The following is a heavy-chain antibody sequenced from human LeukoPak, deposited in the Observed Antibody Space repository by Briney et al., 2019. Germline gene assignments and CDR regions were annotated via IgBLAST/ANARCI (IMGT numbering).Heavy chain of an antibody. CDR3: AREAMAGNYLDY. V-gene: IGHV5-51*01. CDR2: IYPGDSDT. D-gene: IGHD6-19*01. J-gene: IGHJ4*02. CDR1: GYSFTSYW. Sequence: GEPLKTSWKGSGYSFTSYWIAWVRQLPGKGLEWMRIIYPGDSDTRYNPSFNGQVTISDDKSITPAYLQWSSLKASDTAMYYCAREAMAGNYLDYWGQGTLVTVSS.